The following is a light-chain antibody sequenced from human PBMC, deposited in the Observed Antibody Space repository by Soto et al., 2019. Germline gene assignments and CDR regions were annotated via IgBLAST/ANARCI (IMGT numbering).Light chain of an antibody. J-gene: IGKJ1*01. CDR1: QSISNW. V-gene: IGKV1-5*03. Sequence: DIQITQSPATLSASVGDRVTITCRASQSISNWLAWYQQRPGKAPRLLIYTASTLQSGVPSRFSGSGSGAEFTLTISSLQPEDFATYYCQQYNTYPWTFGQGTKVDIK. CDR3: QQYNTYPWT. CDR2: TAS.